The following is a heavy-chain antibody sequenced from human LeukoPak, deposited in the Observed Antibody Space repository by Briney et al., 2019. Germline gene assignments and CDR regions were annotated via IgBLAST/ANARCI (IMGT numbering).Heavy chain of an antibody. CDR3: ARGTDFSKSGY. J-gene: IGHJ4*02. CDR2: IHPYGTT. Sequence: PSETLSLTCAVYGVFLSGYYCSWIRQLPGKRLEWIGEIHPYGTTNYNPALHSRVTMSLDTSRNQFSLQLRSLTAADSGVYYCARGTDFSKSGYWGQGTLVTVSS. V-gene: IGHV4-34*01. CDR1: GVFLSGYY. D-gene: IGHD3-3*01.